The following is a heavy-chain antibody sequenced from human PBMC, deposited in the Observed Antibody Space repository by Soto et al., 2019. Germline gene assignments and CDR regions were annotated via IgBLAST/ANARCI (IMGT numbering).Heavy chain of an antibody. CDR3: ARLTRVYSSSGMDV. Sequence: SETMSLTGGVSGDSISSRKLWTLVRQTPGHGLEWVGKIDHHGVAHYNPSLEGRLTLSIDNSTPQISLKVTSVTAADSAVYYCARLTRVYSSSGMDVWGQGATDTVS. D-gene: IGHD6-6*01. V-gene: IGHV4-4*02. J-gene: IGHJ6*02. CDR2: IDHHGVA. CDR1: GDSISSRKL.